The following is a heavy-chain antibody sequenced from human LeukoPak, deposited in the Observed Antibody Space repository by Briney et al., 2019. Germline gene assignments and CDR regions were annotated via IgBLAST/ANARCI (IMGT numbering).Heavy chain of an antibody. Sequence: GGSLRLSCAASGFTFSSYGMHWVRQAPGKGLEWVAFIRYDGSNKYYADSVEGRFTISRDNSKNTLYLQMNSLRAEDTAVYYCAKGYWTTVVTPHDYWGQGTLVTVSS. CDR1: GFTFSSYG. CDR2: IRYDGSNK. CDR3: AKGYWTTVVTPHDY. D-gene: IGHD4-23*01. J-gene: IGHJ4*02. V-gene: IGHV3-30*02.